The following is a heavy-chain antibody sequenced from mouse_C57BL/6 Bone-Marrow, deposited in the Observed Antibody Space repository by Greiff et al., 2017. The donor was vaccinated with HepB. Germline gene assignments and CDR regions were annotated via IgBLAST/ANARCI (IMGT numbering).Heavy chain of an antibody. CDR2: IYPRSGNT. CDR1: GYTFTSFG. Sequence: QVQLQQPGAELARLGASVKSPCKAFGYTFTSFGISWVKQRPGKGLEWFGAIYPRSGNTYYNEKFKGKATRTADKSSSTAYMELRSLTSEDSAVYFCAKRERGLFAYWGQGTLVTVSA. J-gene: IGHJ3*01. CDR3: AKRERGLFAY. V-gene: IGHV1-81*01.